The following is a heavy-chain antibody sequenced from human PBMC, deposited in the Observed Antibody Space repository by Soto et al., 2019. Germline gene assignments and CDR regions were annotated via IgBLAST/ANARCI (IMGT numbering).Heavy chain of an antibody. Sequence: PSETLSLTCIVSGASLTSDYWSWIRQSPGKGLEWIGYIYHMGGTDYNPSLKRRVTISIDKSKNQFSLNLRSVTAAETAVYFCARLTYKSGFNWFDPWGQGTQVTVSS. CDR2: IYHMGGT. D-gene: IGHD5-12*01. CDR1: GASLTSDY. CDR3: ARLTYKSGFNWFDP. V-gene: IGHV4-59*03. J-gene: IGHJ5*02.